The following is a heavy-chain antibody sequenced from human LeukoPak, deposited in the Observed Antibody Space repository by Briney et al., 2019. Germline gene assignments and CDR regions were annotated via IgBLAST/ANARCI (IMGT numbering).Heavy chain of an antibody. CDR2: IYSSDNT. D-gene: IGHD3-16*01. V-gene: IGHV3-66*02. CDR1: GFTVSGNY. Sequence: PGGSLRLSCAASGFTVSGNYMSWVRQAPGKGLEWVSVIYSSDNTYYIDSVKGRFTISSDNSKNTLYLQMNSLRAEDTAGYYCAGRRVLDASFDYWGQGTLVTVSS. J-gene: IGHJ4*02. CDR3: AGRRVLDASFDY.